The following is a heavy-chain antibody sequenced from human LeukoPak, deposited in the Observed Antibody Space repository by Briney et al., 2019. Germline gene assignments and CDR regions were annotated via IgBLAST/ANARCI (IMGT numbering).Heavy chain of an antibody. V-gene: IGHV3-23*01. Sequence: PGGSLRLSCAASGFTFSSYAMSWVRQAPGKGLEWVSAISGSGGSTYYVDFVKGRFTISRDNSKNTLYLQMNSLRAEDTAVYYCAKTYRAYNYYDSSGPSYYFDYWGQGTLVTVSS. CDR2: ISGSGGST. J-gene: IGHJ4*02. CDR3: AKTYRAYNYYDSSGPSYYFDY. D-gene: IGHD3-22*01. CDR1: GFTFSSYA.